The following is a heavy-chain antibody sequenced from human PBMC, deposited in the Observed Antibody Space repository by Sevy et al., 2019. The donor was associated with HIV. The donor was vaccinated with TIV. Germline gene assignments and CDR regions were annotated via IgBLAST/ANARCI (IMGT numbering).Heavy chain of an antibody. V-gene: IGHV3-23*01. J-gene: IGHJ4*02. CDR1: GFAFYDYS. CDR3: AREGCTRPQDY. D-gene: IGHD2-8*01. Sequence: GGSLRLSCAASGFAFYDYSMSWIRQAPGKGLEWVVTLSFGCGKINYADSVKGRFTISTDNSKNSFYLQMDNLRVEDTALYYCAREGCTRPQDYWGQGTRVTVSS. CDR2: LSFGCGKI.